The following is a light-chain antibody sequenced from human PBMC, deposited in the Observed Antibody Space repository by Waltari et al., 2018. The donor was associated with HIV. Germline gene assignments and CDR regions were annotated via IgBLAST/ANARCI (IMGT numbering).Light chain of an antibody. Sequence: IVLMQSPGTLSLSPGERATLSCRVSQSVSSSYLAWYQQKPGQAPRLLISGASSRATGIPDRFSGSGSGTDFTLTISRLEPEDFALYFCQQYAYSPWTFGQGTKVEIK. CDR2: GAS. CDR1: QSVSSSY. J-gene: IGKJ1*01. V-gene: IGKV3-20*01. CDR3: QQYAYSPWT.